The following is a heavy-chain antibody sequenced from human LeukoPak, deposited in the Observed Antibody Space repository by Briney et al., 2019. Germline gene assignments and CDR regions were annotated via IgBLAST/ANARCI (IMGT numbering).Heavy chain of an antibody. J-gene: IGHJ4*02. Sequence: QPGGSLRLSCTASGFPYGSTSMHWVRQAPGKGLEWVSGIQRDGTSPTYADSVKGRFIISRDNAKGSVYLQMNILRAEDTAVYCCSRGHYGPDYWGQGTLVTVSS. CDR2: IQRDGTSP. CDR3: SRGHYGPDY. D-gene: IGHD3-16*01. V-gene: IGHV3-74*01. CDR1: GFPYGSTS.